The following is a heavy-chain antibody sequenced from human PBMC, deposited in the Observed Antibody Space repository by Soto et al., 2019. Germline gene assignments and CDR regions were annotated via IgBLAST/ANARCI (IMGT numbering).Heavy chain of an antibody. J-gene: IGHJ6*02. CDR3: AREGRWGYSYGYYYYYGMDV. V-gene: IGHV4-39*02. CDR2: IYYSGST. Sequence: SETLSLTCTVSGGSISSSSYYWGWIRQPPGKGLEWIGSIYYSGSTYYNPSLKSRVTISVDTSKNQFSLQLNSVTPEDTAVYYCAREGRWGYSYGYYYYYGMDVWGQGTTVTVSS. D-gene: IGHD5-18*01. CDR1: GGSISSSSYY.